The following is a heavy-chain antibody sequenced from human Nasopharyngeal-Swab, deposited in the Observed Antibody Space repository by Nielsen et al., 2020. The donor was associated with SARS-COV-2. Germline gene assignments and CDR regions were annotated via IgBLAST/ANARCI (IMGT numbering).Heavy chain of an antibody. J-gene: IGHJ3*02. CDR1: GFTFSNAW. D-gene: IGHD5-24*01. Sequence: GESLKISCAASGFTFSNAWMSWVRQAPGKGLEWVGRIKSKTDGGTTDYAAPVKGRFTISRDDSKITLYLQMNSLRAEDTAVYYCAREKVEMATIAFDAFDIWGQGTMVTVSS. CDR2: IKSKTDGGTT. V-gene: IGHV3-15*01. CDR3: AREKVEMATIAFDAFDI.